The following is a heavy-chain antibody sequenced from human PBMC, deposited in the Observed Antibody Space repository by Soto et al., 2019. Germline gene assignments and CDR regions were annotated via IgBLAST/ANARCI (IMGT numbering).Heavy chain of an antibody. CDR3: AKHSGDNYFDC. J-gene: IGHJ4*02. D-gene: IGHD1-26*01. CDR2: ISTGGGDT. Sequence: GEDLKICCAASGFTFSRYPVSWVRQAPGKGLEWVSAISTGGGDTFYADSVKGRFTISRDNSKDTLYMQMNSLRAEDAAVYYCAKHSGDNYFDCRGPGTLVTGSS. V-gene: IGHV3-23*01. CDR1: GFTFSRYP.